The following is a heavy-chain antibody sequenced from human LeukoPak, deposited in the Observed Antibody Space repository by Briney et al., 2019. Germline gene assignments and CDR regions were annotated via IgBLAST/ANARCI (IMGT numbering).Heavy chain of an antibody. V-gene: IGHV3-7*03. CDR3: ARDGQLWFPFDF. CDR1: GFMFSSNW. Sequence: GGSLRLSCAASGFMFSSNWMSWVRLAPGKGLEWVANIKEDGTETYYVDSVKGRFTISRDNAKKSLYLQMNSLRGEDTAVYYCARDGQLWFPFDFWGQGTLVTVSS. J-gene: IGHJ4*02. D-gene: IGHD5-18*01. CDR2: IKEDGTET.